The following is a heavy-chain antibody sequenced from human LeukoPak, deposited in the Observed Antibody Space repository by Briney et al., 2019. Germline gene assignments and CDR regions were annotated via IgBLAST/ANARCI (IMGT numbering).Heavy chain of an antibody. CDR3: ARRSKVGATGKYYFDY. J-gene: IGHJ4*02. D-gene: IGHD1-26*01. Sequence: SETLSLTCTVSGGSISSSSYYWGWIRQPPGEGLEWIGSIYYSGSTYYNPSLKSRVTISVDTSKNQFSLKLSSVTAADTAVYYCARRSKVGATGKYYFDYWGQGTLVTVSS. CDR1: GGSISSSSYY. V-gene: IGHV4-39*01. CDR2: IYYSGST.